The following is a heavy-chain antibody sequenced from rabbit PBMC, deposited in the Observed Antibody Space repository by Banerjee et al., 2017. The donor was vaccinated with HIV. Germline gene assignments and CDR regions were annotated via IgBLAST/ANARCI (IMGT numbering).Heavy chain of an antibody. CDR3: TRVHASINIYYDL. CDR2: IYGGSSGST. J-gene: IGHJ3*01. Sequence: QEQLEESGGDLVKPEGSLTLTCTASGFDFSSSYYMCWVRQAPGKGPEWIACIYGGSSGSTYYASWAKGRFTISKTSSTTMTLQMTSLTAADTATYFCTRVHASINIYYDLWGQGTLVTVS. V-gene: IGHV1S45*01. CDR1: GFDFSSSYY. D-gene: IGHD1-1*01.